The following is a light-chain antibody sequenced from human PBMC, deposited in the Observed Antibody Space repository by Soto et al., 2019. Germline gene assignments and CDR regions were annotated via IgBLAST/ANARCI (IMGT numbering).Light chain of an antibody. CDR3: AAWDDSLSGPV. J-gene: IGLJ2*01. V-gene: IGLV1-47*02. CDR1: NSNIGGNY. CDR2: LNN. Sequence: QSVLTQPPSASGTPGQRVSISCSGTNSNIGGNYVYWYQHVPGKAPKLLISLNNQRPSGVPDRFSGSKSGTSASLAISGLRSEDEAHYDCAAWDDSLSGPVFGGGTKLTVL.